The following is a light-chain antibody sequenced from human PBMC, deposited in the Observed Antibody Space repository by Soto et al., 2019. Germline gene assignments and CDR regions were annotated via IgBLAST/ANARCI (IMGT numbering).Light chain of an antibody. CDR3: QSFDSSLSGSRV. Sequence: QAVVTQPPSVSGAPGQRVTISCTGSSSNIGAGYDVHWYQQLPGTAPKLLMYGNSNRPSGVPDRFSGSKSGTSASLAITGLQAEDEADYYCQSFDSSLSGSRVLGAGTKLTVL. CDR1: SSNIGAGYD. J-gene: IGLJ1*01. CDR2: GNS. V-gene: IGLV1-40*01.